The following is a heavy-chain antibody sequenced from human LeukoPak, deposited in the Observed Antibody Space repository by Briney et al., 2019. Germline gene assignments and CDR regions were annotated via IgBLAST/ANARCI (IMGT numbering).Heavy chain of an antibody. Sequence: GASVKVSCKASGYTFTGYCMHWVRQAPGQGLECMGWINPNSGGTNYAQKFQGRVTMTRDMSISTPYMELSRLRSDDTAVYYCARDLGVPYYDILTGNDYWGQGTLVTVSS. V-gene: IGHV1-2*02. CDR1: GYTFTGYC. D-gene: IGHD3-9*01. J-gene: IGHJ4*02. CDR3: ARDLGVPYYDILTGNDY. CDR2: INPNSGGT.